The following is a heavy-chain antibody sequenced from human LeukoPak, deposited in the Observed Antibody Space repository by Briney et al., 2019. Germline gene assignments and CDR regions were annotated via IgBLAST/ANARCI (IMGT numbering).Heavy chain of an antibody. Sequence: GSLRLSCAASGITFSSYSMNWVRQAPGKGLEWVSYISSSSSTIYYTDSVKGRFTISRDNAKNSLYLQMTGLRAEDTAVYYCARSPIAAAGTAFDSWGQGTLVTVSS. CDR2: ISSSSSTI. V-gene: IGHV3-48*01. D-gene: IGHD6-13*01. CDR1: GITFSSYS. J-gene: IGHJ4*02. CDR3: ARSPIAAAGTAFDS.